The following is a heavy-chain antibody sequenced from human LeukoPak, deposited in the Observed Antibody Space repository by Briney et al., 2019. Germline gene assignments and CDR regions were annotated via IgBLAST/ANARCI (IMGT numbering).Heavy chain of an antibody. CDR2: IFTRGTT. D-gene: IGHD6-19*01. CDR1: GGSISSGSYY. CDR3: ARSSLAVYFNY. V-gene: IGHV4-61*09. Sequence: SQTLSLTCTVSGGSISSGSYYWNWIRQPAGKGLEWLGNIFTRGTTNYNASLESRLAISLDTARNQFSLSLRSVTAADTAIYFCARSSLAVYFNYWGQGTLVTASS. J-gene: IGHJ4*02.